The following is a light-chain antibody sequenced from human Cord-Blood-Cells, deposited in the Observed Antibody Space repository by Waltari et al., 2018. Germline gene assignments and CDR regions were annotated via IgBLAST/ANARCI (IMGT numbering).Light chain of an antibody. J-gene: IGKJ4*02. CDR1: QSISSW. CDR2: ESS. CDR3: QQYNSYSPP. Sequence: DIQMTQSPATLSASVGDRVTITCRAIQSISSWLACYQQKPGKAPKLLIFESSSLESGFPSRLCGSGSGTEFTLTISSLQPDVFATYYCQQYNSYSPPFGGGTKVEIK. V-gene: IGKV1-5*01.